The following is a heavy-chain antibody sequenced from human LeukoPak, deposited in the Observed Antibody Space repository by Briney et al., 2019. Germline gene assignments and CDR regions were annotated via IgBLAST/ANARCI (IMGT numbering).Heavy chain of an antibody. V-gene: IGHV4-59*12. CDR3: ARDGGSYYFDY. Sequence: SETLSLTCTVSGGSISSYYWSWIRQPPGKGLEWIGYIYYSGSTNYNPSLKSRVTISVDTSKNQFSLKLSSVTAADTAVYYCARDGGSYYFDYWGQGTLVTVSS. CDR2: IYYSGST. J-gene: IGHJ4*02. D-gene: IGHD1-26*01. CDR1: GGSISSYY.